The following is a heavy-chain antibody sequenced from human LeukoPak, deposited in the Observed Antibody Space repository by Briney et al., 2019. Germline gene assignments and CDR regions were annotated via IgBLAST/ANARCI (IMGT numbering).Heavy chain of an antibody. Sequence: GGSLRLSCAASGFTFSYYGLHWVRQAPGKGLEWVALISTDGSNKNYADSVKGRFTISRDNSKNTLYLQMNSLRAEDTAVYYCAKNGEPHYYMDVLGKGTTVTVSS. J-gene: IGHJ6*03. CDR1: GFTFSYYG. CDR2: ISTDGSNK. CDR3: AKNGEPHYYMDV. D-gene: IGHD1-14*01. V-gene: IGHV3-30*18.